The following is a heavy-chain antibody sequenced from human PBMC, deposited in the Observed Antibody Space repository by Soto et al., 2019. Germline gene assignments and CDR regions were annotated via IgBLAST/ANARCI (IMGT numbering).Heavy chain of an antibody. J-gene: IGHJ4*02. D-gene: IGHD3-3*01. Sequence: GGSLRLSCAASGFTFSNYWMHWVRQAPGKGLVWVSRINFDGNSPRYADSVKGRFTISRDNAKNTLYLQMNSLRAEDTAVYYCAGGLLRGPLDYCGPGTLVTVSS. CDR3: AGGLLRGPLDY. CDR2: INFDGNSP. CDR1: GFTFSNYW. V-gene: IGHV3-74*01.